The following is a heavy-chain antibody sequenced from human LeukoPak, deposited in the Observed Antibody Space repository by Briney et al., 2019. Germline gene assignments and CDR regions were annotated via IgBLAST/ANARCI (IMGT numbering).Heavy chain of an antibody. CDR1: GFIFSSYS. V-gene: IGHV3-15*01. Sequence: GGSLRLSCAASGFIFSSYSMNCVRQAPGKGWVWVGRIKHKRDGGTTDYAAHVKGRLTISRDDSKNMLYQEMNSLKIEDTAVYYCTTVTMVRDYDYWGQGTLVTVSS. CDR3: TTVTMVRDYDY. J-gene: IGHJ4*02. CDR2: IKHKRDGGTT. D-gene: IGHD3-10*01.